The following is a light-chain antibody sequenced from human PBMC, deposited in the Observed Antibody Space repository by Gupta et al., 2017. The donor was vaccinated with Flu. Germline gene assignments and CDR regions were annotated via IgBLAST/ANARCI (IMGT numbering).Light chain of an antibody. J-gene: IGKJ1*01. CDR3: QQYKSNPRT. CDR2: KAS. CDR1: QSINVW. Sequence: PSTLSASVGDRVTITCRASQSINVWLAWFQKKPGEAPKSLIYKASNLESGVPSRFSGSGSGTEFSLTISRLQPDDFATYYCQQYKSNPRTFGQGTKVEIK. V-gene: IGKV1-5*03.